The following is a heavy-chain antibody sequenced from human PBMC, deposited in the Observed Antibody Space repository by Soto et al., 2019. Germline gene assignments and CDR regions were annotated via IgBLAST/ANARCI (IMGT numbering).Heavy chain of an antibody. CDR3: ARGGCLAGDGVAV. Sequence: EVRLVETGGGLIQPGGSLRLSCAASGFIVSGNYMSWVRQAPGKGLEWVAVIYSGGSTYYADSVKGRFTISRYNSKSTLYHQMTSLRAAVTDVYYWARGGCLAGDGVAVWRQGTTVTVSS. D-gene: IGHD3-10*01. CDR1: GFIVSGNY. J-gene: IGHJ6*02. V-gene: IGHV3-53*02. CDR2: IYSGGST.